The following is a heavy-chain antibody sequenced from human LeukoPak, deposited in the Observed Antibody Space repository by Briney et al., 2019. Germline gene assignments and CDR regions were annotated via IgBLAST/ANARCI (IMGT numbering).Heavy chain of an antibody. V-gene: IGHV3-11*04. J-gene: IGHJ6*03. CDR2: INSSGSTI. CDR1: GFTFSDYY. Sequence: PGGSLRLSCAASGFTFSDYYMSWIRQAPGKGLEWVSYINSSGSTIYYADSVKGRFTISRDNAKNSLYLQMNSLRAEDTAVYYCARVRYCSGGSCYEYYYYMDVWGKGTTVTVSS. D-gene: IGHD2-15*01. CDR3: ARVRYCSGGSCYEYYYYMDV.